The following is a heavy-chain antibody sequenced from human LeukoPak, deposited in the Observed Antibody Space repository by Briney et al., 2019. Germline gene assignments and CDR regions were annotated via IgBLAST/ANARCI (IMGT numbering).Heavy chain of an antibody. CDR2: IYYSGST. J-gene: IGHJ3*02. Sequence: SETLSLNRTVSGGSLSSYYWSWIRQPPGKGLEWIGDIYYSGSTNYNPSLKSRVTISVDTSKNQFSLKLSSVTAADTAVYYCARRSGDDAFDIWGQGTMVTVSS. CDR1: GGSLSSYY. D-gene: IGHD7-27*01. V-gene: IGHV4-59*01. CDR3: ARRSGDDAFDI.